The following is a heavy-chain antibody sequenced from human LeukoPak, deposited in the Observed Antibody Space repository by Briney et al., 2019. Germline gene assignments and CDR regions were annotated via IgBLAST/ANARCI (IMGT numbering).Heavy chain of an antibody. D-gene: IGHD4-17*01. CDR1: GVSISSNY. J-gene: IGHJ4*02. Sequence: SETLSLTCTVSGVSISSNYWSCIRQPPGKGLEWIGYIHYTGGTNYNPSLKSRVTISVDTSKNQFSLKLNSVTAADTAVYYCARGTVTTGYFDCWGQGALVTVSS. CDR3: ARGTVTTGYFDC. V-gene: IGHV4-59*01. CDR2: IHYTGGT.